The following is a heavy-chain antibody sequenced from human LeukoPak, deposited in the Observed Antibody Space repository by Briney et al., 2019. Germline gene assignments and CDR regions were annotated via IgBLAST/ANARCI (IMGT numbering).Heavy chain of an antibody. D-gene: IGHD6-19*01. V-gene: IGHV1-8*03. Sequence: GASVKVSCKASGYTFTSYDINWVRQATGQGLEWMGWMNPNSDNTGYAQKFQGRVTITRNTSISTTYMELSSLRSEDTAVYYCARGSTLAVAFDYWGQGTLVTVSS. CDR3: ARGSTLAVAFDY. CDR2: MNPNSDNT. J-gene: IGHJ4*02. CDR1: GYTFTSYD.